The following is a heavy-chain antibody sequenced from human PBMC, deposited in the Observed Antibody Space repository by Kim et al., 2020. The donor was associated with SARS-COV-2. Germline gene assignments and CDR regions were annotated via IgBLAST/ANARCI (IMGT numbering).Heavy chain of an antibody. D-gene: IGHD3-22*01. Sequence: GGSLRLSCAASGFTFSDYCMHWVRQAPGKGLEWVADIKSDGSNKYYADSVKGRFTISRDNSKNMLFLQMNSLRAEDTAVYYCANFDTCGQRTLVTVSS. J-gene: IGHJ5*02. CDR1: GFTFSDYC. CDR3: ANFDT. CDR2: IKSDGSNK. V-gene: IGHV3-33*06.